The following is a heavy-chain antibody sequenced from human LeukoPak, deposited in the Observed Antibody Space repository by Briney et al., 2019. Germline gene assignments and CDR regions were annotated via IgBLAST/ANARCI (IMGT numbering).Heavy chain of an antibody. CDR2: ISWDGGST. Sequence: GGSLRLSCAASGFTFDDYTMHWVRQAPGKGLEWVSLISWDGGSTYYADSVKGRFTISRDSAKNSLYLQMNSLRVEDTALYYCAKDIRSTISGGMDVWGQGTTVTVSS. V-gene: IGHV3-43*01. CDR1: GFTFDDYT. CDR3: AKDIRSTISGGMDV. D-gene: IGHD5/OR15-5a*01. J-gene: IGHJ6*02.